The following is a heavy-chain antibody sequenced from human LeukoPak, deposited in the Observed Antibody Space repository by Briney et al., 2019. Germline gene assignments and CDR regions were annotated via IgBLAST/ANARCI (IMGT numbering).Heavy chain of an antibody. CDR3: ARAGVNIGGIIVNSLDS. J-gene: IGHJ4*02. D-gene: IGHD3-16*02. CDR1: GYTFTNFG. CDR2: ISDHNGNT. V-gene: IGHV1-18*01. Sequence: ASVKVSCKTSGYTFTNFGIRGVRQAPGQGREWMGWISDHNGNTKYAKNFQDRLKMTTDTSTTTAYMELRSLTPDDTGVYYCARAGVNIGGIIVNSLDSWGQGTLVTVSS.